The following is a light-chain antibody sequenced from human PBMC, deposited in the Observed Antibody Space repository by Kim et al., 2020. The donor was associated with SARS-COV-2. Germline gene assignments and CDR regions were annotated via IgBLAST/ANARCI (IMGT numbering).Light chain of an antibody. Sequence: APVGNRVTITCQASQDISNYLNWYQQKPGKAPKVLIYDTSNLETGVPSRFSGSRSGTDFTFTISSLQPEDIATYYCQQYNNVPITFGQGTRLEIK. CDR1: QDISNY. CDR3: QQYNNVPIT. J-gene: IGKJ5*01. V-gene: IGKV1-33*01. CDR2: DTS.